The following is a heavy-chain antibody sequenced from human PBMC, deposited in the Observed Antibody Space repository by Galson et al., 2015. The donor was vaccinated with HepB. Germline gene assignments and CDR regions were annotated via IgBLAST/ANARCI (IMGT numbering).Heavy chain of an antibody. D-gene: IGHD4-17*01. CDR2: ISSSSSTI. V-gene: IGHV3-48*02. J-gene: IGHJ6*02. CDR3: ARDWSYGDYKALKLYYYYGMDV. Sequence: SLRLSCAASGFAFSSYSMNWVRQAPGKGLEWVSYISSSSSTIYYADSVKGRFTISRDNAKNSLYLQMNSLRDEDTAVYYCARDWSYGDYKALKLYYYYGMDVWGQGTTVTVSS. CDR1: GFAFSSYS.